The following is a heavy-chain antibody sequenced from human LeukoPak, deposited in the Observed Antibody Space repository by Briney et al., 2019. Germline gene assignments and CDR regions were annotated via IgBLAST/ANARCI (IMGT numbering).Heavy chain of an antibody. Sequence: GGSLRLSCAASGFTFSTYAMSWVRQAPGKGLEWVSLISGSGGSTYYADSVKGRFTISRDNGKNTLSLQMNSLRAEDTAVYYCAKATVTTKGLYYFDYWGQGTLVTVSS. CDR2: ISGSGGST. CDR3: AKATVTTKGLYYFDY. D-gene: IGHD4-17*01. J-gene: IGHJ4*02. CDR1: GFTFSTYA. V-gene: IGHV3-23*01.